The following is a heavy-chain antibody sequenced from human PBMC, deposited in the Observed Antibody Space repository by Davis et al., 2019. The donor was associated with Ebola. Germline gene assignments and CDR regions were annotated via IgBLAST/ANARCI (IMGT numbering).Heavy chain of an antibody. D-gene: IGHD2-15*01. V-gene: IGHV1-69*04. J-gene: IGHJ4*02. CDR1: GGTFSSYG. Sequence: AASVKVSCKASGGTFSSYGISWVRQAPGQGREWMGRIIPILGIANYAQKFQGRVTITADKSTSTAYMELSSLRSEDTAVYYCASPAYCSGGSCYLPHFDYWGQGTLVTVSS. CDR3: ASPAYCSGGSCYLPHFDY. CDR2: IIPILGIA.